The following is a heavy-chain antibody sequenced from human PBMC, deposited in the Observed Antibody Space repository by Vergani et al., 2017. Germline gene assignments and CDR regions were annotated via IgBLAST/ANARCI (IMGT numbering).Heavy chain of an antibody. D-gene: IGHD3-9*01. Sequence: QVQLQQWGAGLLKPSETLSLTCAVYGGSFSGYYWSWIRQPPGKGLEGVGEINHSGSTNYNPSLKSRVTLSVDTSKNQFSLKLSSVTAADTAVYYCARVVTEYDILTGYPTFDYWGQGTLVTVSS. V-gene: IGHV4-34*01. J-gene: IGHJ4*02. CDR2: INHSGST. CDR3: ARVVTEYDILTGYPTFDY. CDR1: GGSFSGYY.